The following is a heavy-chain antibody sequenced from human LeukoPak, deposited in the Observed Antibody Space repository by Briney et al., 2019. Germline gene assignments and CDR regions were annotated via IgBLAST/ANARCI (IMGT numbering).Heavy chain of an antibody. J-gene: IGHJ5*02. D-gene: IGHD3-9*01. CDR3: ARGYYDILTRQNWFDP. V-gene: IGHV4-61*02. Sequence: SQTLSLTCTVSGGSISSGSYYWSWIRQPAGKGLEWIGRIYTSGSTNYNPSLKRRVTISVDTSKNQFSLKLSSVTAADTAVYYCARGYYDILTRQNWFDPWGQGTLVTVSS. CDR1: GGSISSGSYY. CDR2: IYTSGST.